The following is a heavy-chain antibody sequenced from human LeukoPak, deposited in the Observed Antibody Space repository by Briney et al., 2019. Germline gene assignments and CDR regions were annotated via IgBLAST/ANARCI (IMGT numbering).Heavy chain of an antibody. CDR3: ARAWPPEGWLQFDPYYYYYMDV. D-gene: IGHD5-24*01. V-gene: IGHV4-34*01. CDR2: INHSGNT. CDR1: GGSFSGYY. Sequence: SETLSLTCAVYGGSFSGYYWSWIRQLPGKGLEWIGEINHSGNTNSNPSLKSRVTMSVDTSKNQFSLKLSSLTAADTAVYYCARAWPPEGWLQFDPYYYYYMDVWGKGTTVTVSS. J-gene: IGHJ6*03.